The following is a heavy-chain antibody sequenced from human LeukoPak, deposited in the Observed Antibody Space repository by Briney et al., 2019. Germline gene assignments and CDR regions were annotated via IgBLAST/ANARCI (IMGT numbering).Heavy chain of an antibody. V-gene: IGHV3-74*01. D-gene: IGHD7-27*01. J-gene: IGHJ5*02. CDR3: APPLGPLPAS. Sequence: XWMHWVRQXXXXGLVWVSRINSGGSGTTYADSVKGRFTISRDNTKNTLYMQMHSLRAEDTPVFSFAPPLGPLPASWAKGALSTASS. CDR1: XW. CDR2: INSGGSGT.